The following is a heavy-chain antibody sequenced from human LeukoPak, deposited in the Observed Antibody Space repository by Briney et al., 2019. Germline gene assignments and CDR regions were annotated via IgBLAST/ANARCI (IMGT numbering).Heavy chain of an antibody. J-gene: IGHJ4*02. V-gene: IGHV4-59*01. Sequence: SETLSLTCTVSGGSISGYYWSWIRQPPGKGLEFVGYVYYRGNTDYTPSLKSRVTISVDTSRKQFSLKLRSVTAADTAVYYCARGYSGYVNCFDYWGQGTLVTVSS. D-gene: IGHD5-12*01. CDR2: VYYRGNT. CDR1: GGSISGYY. CDR3: ARGYSGYVNCFDY.